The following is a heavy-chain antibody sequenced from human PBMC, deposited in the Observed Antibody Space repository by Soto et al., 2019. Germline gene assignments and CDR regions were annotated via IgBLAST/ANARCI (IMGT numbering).Heavy chain of an antibody. V-gene: IGHV4-30-4*01. Sequence: PSETLCLTCAVSGGSVSSGYYYGSWIRQPPGKGLEGIGNIDYSGNTYYDPSLKSRLIISIDTAQNQVSLKVVSVTAADAAVYDCANSPLYGMDVWGQGTTVTVSS. CDR2: IDYSGNT. J-gene: IGHJ6*02. CDR3: ANSPLYGMDV. CDR1: GGSVSSGYYY.